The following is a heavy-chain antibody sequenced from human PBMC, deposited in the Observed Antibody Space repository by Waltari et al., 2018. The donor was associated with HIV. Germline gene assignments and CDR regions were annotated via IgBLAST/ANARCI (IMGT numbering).Heavy chain of an antibody. J-gene: IGHJ5*02. CDR3: ARGQTLDNDPSCWFDP. CDR2: IYTSGRT. Sequence: QVQLQESGPGLVKPSETLSLTCTVSGGSISSYYWSWIRQPAGKGLEWIGRIYTSGRTNYTPSLKSRVTMSVDTSKNQFSLKLSSVTAVDTAVYYCARGQTLDNDPSCWFDPWGQGTLVTVSS. CDR1: GGSISSYY. D-gene: IGHD1-1*01. V-gene: IGHV4-4*07.